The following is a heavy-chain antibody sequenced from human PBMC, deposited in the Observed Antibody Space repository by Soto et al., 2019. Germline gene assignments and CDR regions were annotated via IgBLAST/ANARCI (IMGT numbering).Heavy chain of an antibody. CDR3: AREVPSRYFDL. Sequence: QVRLQQWGAGLLKPSETLPLTCAVYGGSFSDYYWSWIRQPPGKGLEWIGEINHSGSTNYNPSLKSRVTLSVDTSKHQFSLQLNSVTAADTAVYYCAREVPSRYFDLWGRGTPVTVSS. D-gene: IGHD3-10*01. CDR1: GGSFSDYY. CDR2: INHSGST. J-gene: IGHJ2*01. V-gene: IGHV4-34*01.